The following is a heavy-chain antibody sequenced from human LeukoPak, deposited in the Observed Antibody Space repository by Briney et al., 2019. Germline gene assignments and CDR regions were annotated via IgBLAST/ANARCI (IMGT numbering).Heavy chain of an antibody. D-gene: IGHD3-3*01. CDR3: ARFLWSGYSDAFDI. CDR2: IYYSGST. J-gene: IGHJ3*02. Sequence: SETLSLTCTVAGGSISSYYWSWIRQPPGKGLEWLGYIYYSGSTNYNPSLKSRVTISVDTSKNQFSLKLSSVTAADTAVYYCARFLWSGYSDAFDIWGQGTMVTVSS. CDR1: GGSISSYY. V-gene: IGHV4-59*01.